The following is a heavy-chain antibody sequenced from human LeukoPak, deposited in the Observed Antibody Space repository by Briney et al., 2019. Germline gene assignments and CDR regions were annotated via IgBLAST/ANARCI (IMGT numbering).Heavy chain of an antibody. V-gene: IGHV3-30-3*01. CDR3: ARGPGSQRGPLDY. Sequence: GRSLRLSCAASGFTFSSYAMHWVRQAPGKGLEWVAVISYDGSNKYYADSVKGRFTISRDNSKNTLYLQMNSLRAEDTAVYYCARGPGSQRGPLDYWGQGTLVTVSS. CDR2: ISYDGSNK. CDR1: GFTFSSYA. J-gene: IGHJ4*02. D-gene: IGHD3-10*01.